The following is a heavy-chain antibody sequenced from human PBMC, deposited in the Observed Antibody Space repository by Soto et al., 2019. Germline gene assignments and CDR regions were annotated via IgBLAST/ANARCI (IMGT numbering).Heavy chain of an antibody. D-gene: IGHD3-9*01. J-gene: IGHJ4*02. CDR3: ASIKPSPLRYFDWSHSFDY. CDR2: IIPMFGTA. Sequence: QVQLVQSGAEVKKPGSSVKVSCKASGGTFSSYAISWVRQAPGQGLEWMGGIIPMFGTANYAQKFQGRVTITADESTSTAYMELSSLRSEDTAVYYCASIKPSPLRYFDWSHSFDYWGQGTLVTVSS. CDR1: GGTFSSYA. V-gene: IGHV1-69*01.